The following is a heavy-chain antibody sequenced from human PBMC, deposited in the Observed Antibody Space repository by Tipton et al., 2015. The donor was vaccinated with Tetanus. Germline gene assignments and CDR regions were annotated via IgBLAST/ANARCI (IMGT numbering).Heavy chain of an antibody. D-gene: IGHD4-17*01. J-gene: IGHJ4*02. V-gene: IGHV4-39*07. CDR1: GDSLSGSDSY. Sequence: TLSLTCTVSGDSLSGSDSYWNWIRQPPGKGLEWIGQIDHRGSTSYNPSLKSRVTISVDTSKNQFSLNLSSVTAADTAVYYCARWETVTTKSNYWGQGTLVTVSS. CDR3: ARWETVTTKSNY. CDR2: IDHRGST.